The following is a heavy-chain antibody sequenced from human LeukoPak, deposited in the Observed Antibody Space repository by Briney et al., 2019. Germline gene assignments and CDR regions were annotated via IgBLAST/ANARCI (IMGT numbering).Heavy chain of an antibody. Sequence: PETLSLTCTLSGGSLSSHYWSWVRHPPGEGLGWIGYMYYNVNTKDNPSLPSRVTISADTSKNQFSLRLGSVTAEDTAVYYCATIKRGYRYGYFDFWGQGILVTVSS. CDR3: ATIKRGYRYGYFDF. D-gene: IGHD5-18*01. CDR1: GGSLSSHY. V-gene: IGHV4-59*11. CDR2: MYYNVNT. J-gene: IGHJ4*02.